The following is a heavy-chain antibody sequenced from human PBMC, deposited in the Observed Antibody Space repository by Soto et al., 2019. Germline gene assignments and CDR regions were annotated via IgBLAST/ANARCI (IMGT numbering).Heavy chain of an antibody. Sequence: EVQLVESGGGLVQPGGSLRLSCAASGFTFSSYWMSWVRQAPGKGLEWVANIKQDGSEKYYVDSVKGRFTISRDNAKNSLYLQMNSLRAEDTAGYYCARDQASYYYYGMDVWGQGTTVTVSS. J-gene: IGHJ6*02. CDR1: GFTFSSYW. D-gene: IGHD1-26*01. CDR2: IKQDGSEK. CDR3: ARDQASYYYYGMDV. V-gene: IGHV3-7*05.